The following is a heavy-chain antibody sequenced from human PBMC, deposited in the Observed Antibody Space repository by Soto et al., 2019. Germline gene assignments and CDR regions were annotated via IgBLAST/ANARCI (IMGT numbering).Heavy chain of an antibody. D-gene: IGHD1-26*01. V-gene: IGHV4-59*01. CDR1: DGSMSTYY. J-gene: IGHJ4*02. Sequence: SETLSLTCTISDGSMSTYYWNWIRQPPGKGLEWIGYIHYSGSTNYNPPLKSRVTISIDTSKKQFSPNLNSVTAADTAVYFCARGRTVGGLLDCWGQGTLVTVSS. CDR3: ARGRTVGGLLDC. CDR2: IHYSGST.